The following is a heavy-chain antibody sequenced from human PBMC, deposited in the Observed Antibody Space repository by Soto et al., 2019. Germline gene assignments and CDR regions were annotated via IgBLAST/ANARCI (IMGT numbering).Heavy chain of an antibody. J-gene: IGHJ6*02. Sequence: GASVKVSCKASGYTFTSYGISWVRQAPGQGLEWMGWISAYNGNTNYAQKLQGRVTMTTDTSTSTAYMELRSLRSDDTAVYYCARDSGGLGGYYGHLEYDSMDVWGQGTTVTVSS. CDR2: ISAYNGNT. CDR3: ARDSGGLGGYYGHLEYDSMDV. V-gene: IGHV1-18*04. CDR1: GYTFTSYG. D-gene: IGHD1-26*01.